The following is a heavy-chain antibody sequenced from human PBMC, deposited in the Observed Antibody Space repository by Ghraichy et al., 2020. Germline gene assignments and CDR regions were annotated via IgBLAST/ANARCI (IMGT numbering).Heavy chain of an antibody. CDR1: GFTFSSYG. Sequence: GGSLRLSCAASGFTFSSYGMHGVGQAPGKGREWVAVKWNDGSNKYYADSVKGRFTIPRDNSKNTLYLQMNSLRAEDTAVYYCARGTIEEEYFQHWGQGTLVTVSS. CDR2: KWNDGSNK. J-gene: IGHJ1*01. CDR3: ARGTIEEEYFQH. D-gene: IGHD3-3*01. V-gene: IGHV3-33*01.